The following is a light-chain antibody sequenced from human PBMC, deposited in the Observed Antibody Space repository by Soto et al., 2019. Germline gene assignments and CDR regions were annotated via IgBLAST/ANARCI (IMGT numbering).Light chain of an antibody. CDR1: SSDVGGFNC. J-gene: IGLJ1*01. CDR2: DVS. CDR3: SSYTSSSTQV. V-gene: IGLV2-14*01. Sequence: QSALTQPASVSGSPGQSITISCTGTSSDVGGFNCVSWYQQHPGKAPKVMIYDVSNRPSGVSNRFSGSKSGNTASLTISGLQAEDEADYYCSSYTSSSTQVFGTGTKVTVL.